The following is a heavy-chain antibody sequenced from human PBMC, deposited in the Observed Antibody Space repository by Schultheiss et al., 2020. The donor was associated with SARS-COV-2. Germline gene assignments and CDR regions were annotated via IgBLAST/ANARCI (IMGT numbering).Heavy chain of an antibody. CDR2: IWYDGSNK. CDR3: AKGLTGTTS. J-gene: IGHJ4*02. Sequence: GGSLRLSCAASGFTFSSYGMHWVRQAPGKGLEWVAVIWYDGSNKYYADSVQGRFTISRDNAKNSLYLQMNSLRAEDTAVYYCAKGLTGTTSWGQGTLVTVSS. V-gene: IGHV3-33*06. D-gene: IGHD1-20*01. CDR1: GFTFSSYG.